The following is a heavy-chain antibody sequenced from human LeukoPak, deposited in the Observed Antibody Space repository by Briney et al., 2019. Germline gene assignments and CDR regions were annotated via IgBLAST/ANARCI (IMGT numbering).Heavy chain of an antibody. Sequence: SVTVSCKASGGTFSIYAISWVRQAPGQGLEWMGRIIPIFGTANYAQKFQGRVTITTDESTSTAYMELSSPRSEDTAVYYCARDGYYDFWSGYPPQDHYYYMDVWGKGTTVTVSS. D-gene: IGHD3-3*01. CDR3: ARDGYYDFWSGYPPQDHYYYMDV. V-gene: IGHV1-69*05. CDR2: IIPIFGTA. J-gene: IGHJ6*03. CDR1: GGTFSIYA.